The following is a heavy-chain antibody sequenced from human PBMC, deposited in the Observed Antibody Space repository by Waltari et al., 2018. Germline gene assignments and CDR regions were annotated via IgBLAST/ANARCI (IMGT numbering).Heavy chain of an antibody. V-gene: IGHV3-64*07. CDR1: GFSFSSYA. J-gene: IGHJ5*02. CDR3: ARDGRPYGGPNWFDP. CDR2: ISGNGDSI. Sequence: EVQLVESVGGLVQPGGSLRLSCTASGFSFSSYAMHWVRQAPGKGLEYFSAISGNGDSIYYADSVKGRFTISRDNSKNMLYLQMGSLRAEDMAVYYCARDGRPYGGPNWFDPWGQGTLVTVSS. D-gene: IGHD3-10*01.